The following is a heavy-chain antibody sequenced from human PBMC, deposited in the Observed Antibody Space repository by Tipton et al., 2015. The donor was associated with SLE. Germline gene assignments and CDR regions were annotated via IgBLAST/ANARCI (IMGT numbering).Heavy chain of an antibody. CDR1: GGSFSGYY. J-gene: IGHJ4*02. D-gene: IGHD6-19*01. CDR2: INHSGTT. Sequence: TLSLTCAVYGGSFSGYYWSWIRQAPGKGLEWFGEINHSGTTKYNPSLKSRVTISEDMSKNQFSLKLSSVSAADTAVYYCSRRGGWTTFFDYWGQGTLVTVSS. CDR3: SRRGGWTTFFDY. V-gene: IGHV4-34*01.